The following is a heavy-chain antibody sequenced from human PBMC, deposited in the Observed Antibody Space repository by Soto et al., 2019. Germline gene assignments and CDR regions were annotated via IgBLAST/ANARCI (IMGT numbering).Heavy chain of an antibody. CDR1: GYSFTSYW. J-gene: IGHJ6*01. Sequence: GESLKISCKGSGYSFTSYWIGWVRQMPGKGLEWMGIIYPGDSDTRYSPSFQGLVTISADRSISTAYLQWSSLKASDTAIYYCARHGCSDRIFYSFLGWYNYILAVCAQRYPVRVYYG. V-gene: IGHV5-51*01. CDR2: IYPGDSDT. D-gene: IGHD2-15*01. CDR3: ARHGCSDRIFYSFLGWYNYILAVCAQRYPVRVYYG.